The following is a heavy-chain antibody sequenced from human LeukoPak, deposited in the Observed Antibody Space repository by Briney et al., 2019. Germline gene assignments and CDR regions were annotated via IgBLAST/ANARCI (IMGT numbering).Heavy chain of an antibody. Sequence: PGGSLRLSCAASGFTFDDYAMHWVRQAPGKGLEWVSGISWNSGSIGYADSVKGRFTISRDNAKNSLYLQMNSLRAEDTAVYYCARGYLDVWGKGTTVTVSS. J-gene: IGHJ6*04. CDR2: ISWNSGSI. CDR3: ARGYLDV. D-gene: IGHD2-15*01. CDR1: GFTFDDYA. V-gene: IGHV3-9*01.